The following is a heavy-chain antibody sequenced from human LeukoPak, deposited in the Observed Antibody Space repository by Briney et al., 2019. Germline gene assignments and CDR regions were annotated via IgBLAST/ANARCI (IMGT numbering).Heavy chain of an antibody. CDR3: ARELTGEAMNV. CDR2: TSYDGGTR. CDR1: GFTFSSYA. Sequence: GGSLRLSCAASGFTFSSYAMHWVRQAPGQGLEWLAVTSYDGGTRYYAESVKGRFTISRDNSKNTLYLQMNSLRAEDTAVYFCARELTGEAMNVWGQGTTVTVSS. D-gene: IGHD7-27*01. V-gene: IGHV3-30-3*01. J-gene: IGHJ6*02.